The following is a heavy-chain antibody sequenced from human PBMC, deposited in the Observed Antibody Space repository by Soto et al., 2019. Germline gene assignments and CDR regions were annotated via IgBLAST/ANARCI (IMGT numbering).Heavy chain of an antibody. J-gene: IGHJ4*02. Sequence: EVQLLESGGGLVQPGGSLRLSCAASGFTFSSYAMSWVRQAPGKGLEWVSTISGSGGSTYYADSVKGRFTISRDNSKNTLYLQMNSLRSEDTAVYYCAKGSSGWYERFDYWGQGTLVTVSS. CDR1: GFTFSSYA. CDR2: ISGSGGST. D-gene: IGHD6-19*01. CDR3: AKGSSGWYERFDY. V-gene: IGHV3-23*01.